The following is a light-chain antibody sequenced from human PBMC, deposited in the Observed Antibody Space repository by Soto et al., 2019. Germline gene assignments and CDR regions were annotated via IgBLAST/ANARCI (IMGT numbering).Light chain of an antibody. CDR1: EVISKL. CDR2: DAS. CDR3: QQYNNNPPWT. J-gene: IGKJ1*01. Sequence: DIQMTQSPSTLSAFVGDRIIITCRASEVISKLLAWYQQKPGEAPKLLIFDASSLYSGVPSRFSASGSETEFTLTISSLQPDDFATYYCQQYNNNPPWTFGQGTKV. V-gene: IGKV1-5*01.